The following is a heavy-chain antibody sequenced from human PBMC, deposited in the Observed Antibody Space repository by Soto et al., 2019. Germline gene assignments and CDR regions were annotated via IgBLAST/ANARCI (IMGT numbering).Heavy chain of an antibody. Sequence: SETLSLTCSVSGGTISGYYWTWIRQPAGKGLEWIGRIYSSGNTKYNPSLQSRVTMSLDTSNNQFSLRLTSVTAADTAVYYCARGQRFPDSFHLCGQGTLVTVSS. J-gene: IGHJ5*02. CDR3: ARGQRFPDSFHL. D-gene: IGHD3-3*01. V-gene: IGHV4-4*07. CDR2: IYSSGNT. CDR1: GGTISGYY.